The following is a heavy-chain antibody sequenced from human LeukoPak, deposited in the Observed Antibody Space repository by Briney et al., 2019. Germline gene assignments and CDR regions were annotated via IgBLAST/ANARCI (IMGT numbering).Heavy chain of an antibody. D-gene: IGHD1-7*01. J-gene: IGHJ4*02. CDR3: ARGIEGTTNFDY. CDR2: IKAGGSDK. Sequence: PGGSLRLSCGVSGLTFSSSWMNWVRQAPGKGLEWVANIKAGGSDKKYVDSVKGRFTISRDNAKKSLYLHMDGLRVGDTAVYYCARGIEGTTNFDYWGQGTLVTVSS. CDR1: GLTFSSSW. V-gene: IGHV3-7*01.